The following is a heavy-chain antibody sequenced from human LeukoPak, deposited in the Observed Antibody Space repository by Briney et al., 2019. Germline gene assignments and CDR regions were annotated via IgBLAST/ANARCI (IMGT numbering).Heavy chain of an antibody. V-gene: IGHV1-69*01. CDR2: IIPIFGTA. CDR3: ASTTPPPIAAPGTRGLGYYGMDV. Sequence: GSSVKVSCKASGGTFRSYVISWVRQAPGQGLEWMGGIIPIFGTANYTQKFQGGVTITADESTSTAYMELSSLRSADTAVYYCASTTPPPIAAPGTRGLGYYGMDVWGQGTTVTVSS. D-gene: IGHD6-13*01. J-gene: IGHJ6*02. CDR1: GGTFRSYV.